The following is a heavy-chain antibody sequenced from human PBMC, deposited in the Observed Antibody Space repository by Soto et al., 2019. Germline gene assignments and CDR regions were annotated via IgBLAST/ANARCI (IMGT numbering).Heavy chain of an antibody. J-gene: IGHJ6*02. CDR2: ISSSSSSTI. Sequence: GGSLRLSCAASGFTFSSYSMNWVRQAPGKGLEWVSYISSSSSSTIYYADSVKGRFTISRDNAKNSLYLQMNSLRDEDTAVYYCARDRDRADSYGPFLGNQGGMDVWGQGTTVTVSS. CDR1: GFTFSSYS. D-gene: IGHD5-18*01. V-gene: IGHV3-48*02. CDR3: ARDRDRADSYGPFLGNQGGMDV.